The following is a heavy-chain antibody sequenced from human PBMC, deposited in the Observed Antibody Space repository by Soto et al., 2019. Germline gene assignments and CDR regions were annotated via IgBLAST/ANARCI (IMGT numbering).Heavy chain of an antibody. Sequence: SETLSLTCAVYGGSFSGYYWSWIRQPPGKGLEWIGEINHSGSTNYNPSLKSRVTISVDTSKNQFSLKLSSVTAADTAVYYCARDGPQRPLGFWGQGTLVTVSS. V-gene: IGHV4-34*01. CDR3: ARDGPQRPLGF. CDR2: INHSGST. D-gene: IGHD1-1*01. J-gene: IGHJ4*02. CDR1: GGSFSGYY.